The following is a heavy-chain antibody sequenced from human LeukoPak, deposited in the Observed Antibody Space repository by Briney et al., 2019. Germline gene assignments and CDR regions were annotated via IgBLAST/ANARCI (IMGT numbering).Heavy chain of an antibody. D-gene: IGHD4-17*01. CDR2: ISSSSSYI. V-gene: IGHV3-21*01. CDR3: ASTDYGDYFDY. J-gene: IGHJ4*02. CDR1: WFSHWRYI. Sequence: GGSLRLSCAASWFSHWRYIMQELDQAPGKGLEWVSSISSSSSYIYYAASVKGRFTISRNNANNSLYLQMNSLRAEDTAVYYCASTDYGDYFDYWGQGTLVTVSS.